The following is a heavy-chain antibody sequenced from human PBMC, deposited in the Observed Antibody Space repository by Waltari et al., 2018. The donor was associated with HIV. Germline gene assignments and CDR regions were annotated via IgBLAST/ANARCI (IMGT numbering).Heavy chain of an antibody. V-gene: IGHV4-4*02. D-gene: IGHD1-26*01. CDR3: ARVPRGMATIRELRSFDI. CDR2: IYHSGST. J-gene: IGHJ3*02. Sequence: QVQLQESGPGLVKPSGTLSLTCAVPGGSISRRNWWSWVRQPPGQGLEWIGEIYHSGSTNYNPSLKSRVTISVDKSKNQFSLKLSSVTAADTAVYYCARVPRGMATIRELRSFDIWGQGTMVTVSS. CDR1: GGSISRRNW.